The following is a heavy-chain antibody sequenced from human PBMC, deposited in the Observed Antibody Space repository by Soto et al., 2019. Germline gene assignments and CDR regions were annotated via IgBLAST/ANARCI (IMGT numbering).Heavy chain of an antibody. CDR3: AMSAGYGGAFDV. D-gene: IGHD5-12*01. Sequence: EKQLVESGGALAQPGGSLRLSCVGSGFTFSSYDLTWVRQAPGKGLEWVSLITNNGDTTFFGDSVKGRFSISRDNSKNTLYLQLENLRAEDTAVYYCAMSAGYGGAFDVWGQGTMVAVSS. J-gene: IGHJ3*01. CDR2: ITNNGDTT. V-gene: IGHV3-23*04. CDR1: GFTFSSYD.